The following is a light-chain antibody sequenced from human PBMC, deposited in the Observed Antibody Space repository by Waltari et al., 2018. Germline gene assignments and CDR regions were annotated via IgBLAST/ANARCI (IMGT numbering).Light chain of an antibody. CDR3: LQYYNWPRT. CDR1: QSVGSN. Sequence: EIVMTQSPGTLFASPGERVILSCRASQSVGSNLAWYQQKPGQAPRLLIYRASTRATDIPGTFSGSGSGTGFTLTISSLQSEDFALYYCLQYYNWPRTFGQGTKVEIK. J-gene: IGKJ1*01. CDR2: RAS. V-gene: IGKV3-15*01.